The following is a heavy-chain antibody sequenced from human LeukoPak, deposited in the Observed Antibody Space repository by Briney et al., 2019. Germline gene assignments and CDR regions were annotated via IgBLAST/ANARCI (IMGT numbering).Heavy chain of an antibody. CDR3: ARGARYFDY. CDR1: GFTFSSYG. J-gene: IGHJ4*02. CDR2: ISSSSSTI. Sequence: GGSLRLSCAASGFTFSSYGINWVRQAPGKGLEWVSYISSSSSTIYYADSVKGRFTISRDNAKNSLYLQMNSLRAADTAVYYCARGARYFDYWGQGTLVTVSS. V-gene: IGHV3-48*01.